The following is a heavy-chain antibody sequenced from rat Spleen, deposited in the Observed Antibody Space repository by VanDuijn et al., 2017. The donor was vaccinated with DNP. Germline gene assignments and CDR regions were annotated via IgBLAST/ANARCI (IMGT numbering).Heavy chain of an antibody. CDR2: ISNTGDNT. CDR3: AGRPPPTRGPFDY. CDR1: GFIFSNYW. V-gene: IGHV5-31*01. J-gene: IGHJ2*01. D-gene: IGHD1-4*01. Sequence: EVQLVESGGGPVQPGRSLKLSCVASGFIFSNYWMTWIRQAPGKGLEWVASISNTGDNTYYSDSVKGRFTVSRDNAVSSLDLQMDSLRSEDTATYYCAGRPPPTRGPFDYWGQGVTVTVSS.